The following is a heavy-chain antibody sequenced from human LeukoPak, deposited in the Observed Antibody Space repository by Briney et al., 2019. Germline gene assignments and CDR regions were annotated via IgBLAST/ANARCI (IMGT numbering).Heavy chain of an antibody. D-gene: IGHD5-12*01. CDR3: ARGDGYSDSVASDI. CDR1: GFTFSRYS. V-gene: IGHV3-21*01. Sequence: PGGSLRLSCAASGFTFSRYSMNWVRQAPGKGLEWVSFISSGSSYIYYADSVKGRFTISRDNAKNSLYLQMNSLLAEDTAVYYCARGDGYSDSVASDIWGQGTLVTVSS. J-gene: IGHJ3*02. CDR2: ISSGSSYI.